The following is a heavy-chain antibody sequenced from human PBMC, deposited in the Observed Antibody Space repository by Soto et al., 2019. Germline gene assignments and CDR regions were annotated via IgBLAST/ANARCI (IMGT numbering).Heavy chain of an antibody. CDR3: TRAARHGGFDY. D-gene: IGHD6-6*01. CDR2: INAYNGNT. J-gene: IGHJ4*02. V-gene: IGHV1-18*04. CDR1: GYTFTSYC. Sequence: ASMKVSCNASGYTFTSYCIIWVRQSPGQGLEWMGWINAYNGNTNYAQKLQGRVTMTTDTSRSTAYMELRSLRAEDTAVYYCTRAARHGGFDYWGQGTLVTVSS.